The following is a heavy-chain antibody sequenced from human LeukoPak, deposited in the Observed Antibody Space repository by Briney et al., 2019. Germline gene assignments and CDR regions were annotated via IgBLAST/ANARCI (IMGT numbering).Heavy chain of an antibody. CDR1: GYSFTSYW. V-gene: IGHV5-51*01. CDR3: ARQTYYYDSSGYYYLDY. D-gene: IGHD3-22*01. CDR2: IYPGDSDT. Sequence: GGSLKISCKGSGYSFTSYWIGWVRQMPGKGLEWMGIIYPGDSDTRYSPSFQGQVTISADKSISTAYLQWSSLKASDTAMYYCARQTYYYDSSGYYYLDYWGQGTLVTVSS. J-gene: IGHJ4*02.